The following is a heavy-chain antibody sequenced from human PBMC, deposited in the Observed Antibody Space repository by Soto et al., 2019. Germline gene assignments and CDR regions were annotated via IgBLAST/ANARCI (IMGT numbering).Heavy chain of an antibody. CDR3: ARHEYYYDSSGYCDY. Sequence: GESLKISCKGSGYSFTSYWIGWVRQMPGKGLEWMGIIYPSDSDTRYSPSFQGQVAISADKSISTAYLQWSSLKASDTAMYYCARHEYYYDSSGYCDYWGQGTLVTVSS. V-gene: IGHV5-51*01. CDR1: GYSFTSYW. J-gene: IGHJ4*02. CDR2: IYPSDSDT. D-gene: IGHD3-22*01.